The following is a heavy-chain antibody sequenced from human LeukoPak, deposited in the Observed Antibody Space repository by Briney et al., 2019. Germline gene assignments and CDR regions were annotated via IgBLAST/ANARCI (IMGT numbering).Heavy chain of an antibody. J-gene: IGHJ4*02. V-gene: IGHV3-74*01. CDR1: GFTFSSYW. CDR3: ARGHIVVLTAPDN. Sequence: QTGGSLRLSCAASGFTFSSYWMHWVRQAPGKGLVWVSRINSDGSSTSYADSVKGRFTISRDNAKNTLYLQMNSLRAEDTAVYYCARGHIVVLTAPDNWGQGTLVTVSS. CDR2: INSDGSST. D-gene: IGHD2-21*02.